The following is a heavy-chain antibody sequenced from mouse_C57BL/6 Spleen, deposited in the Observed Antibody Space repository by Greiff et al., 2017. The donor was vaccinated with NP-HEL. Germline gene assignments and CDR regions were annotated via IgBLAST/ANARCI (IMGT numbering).Heavy chain of an antibody. V-gene: IGHV1-81*01. CDR2: IYPRSGNT. J-gene: IGHJ1*03. CDR3: ARSYSNYPNWYFDV. Sequence: VKLQESGAELARPGASVKLSCKASGYTFTSYGISWVKQRTGQGLEWIGEIYPRSGNTYYNEKFKGKATLTADKSSSTAYMELRSLTSEDSAVYFCARSYSNYPNWYFDVWGTGTTVTVSS. CDR1: GYTFTSYG. D-gene: IGHD2-5*01.